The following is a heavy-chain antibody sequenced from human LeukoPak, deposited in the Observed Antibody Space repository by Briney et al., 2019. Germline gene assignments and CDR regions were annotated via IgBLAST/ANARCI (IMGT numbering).Heavy chain of an antibody. CDR1: GYSISSGYY. CDR3: ASGVTGYSSS. D-gene: IGHD6-13*01. V-gene: IGHV4-38-2*01. CDR2: IYTSGST. Sequence: PSETLSLTCAVSGYSISSGYYWGWIRQPAGKGLEWIGRIYTSGSTNYNPSLKSRVTISVDTSKNQFSLKLSSVTAADTAVYYCASGVTGYSSSWGQGTLVTVSS. J-gene: IGHJ4*02.